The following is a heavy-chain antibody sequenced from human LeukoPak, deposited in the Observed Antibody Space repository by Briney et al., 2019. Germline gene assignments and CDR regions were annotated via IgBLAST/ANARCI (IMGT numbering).Heavy chain of an antibody. CDR2: IIPIFGTA. CDR1: GGTFSSYA. V-gene: IGHV1-69*13. J-gene: IGHJ6*02. CDR3: ARDGRPYYDFWSGYPMTNSYYGMDV. D-gene: IGHD3-3*01. Sequence: ASVTVSCKASGGTFSSYAISWVRQAPGRGLEWMGGIIPIFGTANYAQKFQGRVTITADESTSTAYMELSSLRSEDTAVYYCARDGRPYYDFWSGYPMTNSYYGMDVWGQGTTVTVSS.